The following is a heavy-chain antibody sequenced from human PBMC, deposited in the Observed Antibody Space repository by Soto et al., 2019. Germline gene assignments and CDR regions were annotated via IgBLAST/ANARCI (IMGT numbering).Heavy chain of an antibody. J-gene: IGHJ6*02. V-gene: IGHV3-21*01. Sequence: WGSLRLSCAASGFTFISYSINLFRHSAFKGLEWVSSISSSSSYIYYADSVKGRFTISRDNAKNSLYLQMNSLRAEDTAVYYCARDFGNSITSPYGMDVWGQGTTVTVSS. D-gene: IGHD5-12*01. CDR2: ISSSSSYI. CDR3: ARDFGNSITSPYGMDV. CDR1: GFTFISYS.